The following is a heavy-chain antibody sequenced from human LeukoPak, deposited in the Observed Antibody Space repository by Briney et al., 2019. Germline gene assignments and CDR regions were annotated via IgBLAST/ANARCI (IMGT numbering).Heavy chain of an antibody. CDR3: ARDGVSWLAVIPALAVNWFDP. D-gene: IGHD2-2*01. J-gene: IGHJ5*02. V-gene: IGHV1-3*04. CDR1: GYIFGSYA. CDR2: INIGKGNT. Sequence: ASVNVSCKASGYIFGSYAIHWVRQAPGQRLEWMGWINIGKGNTKYSQKFQDRVNITRDTSATTAYLELSSLRAEDTAVYYCARDGVSWLAVIPALAVNWFDPWGQGTQVTVSS.